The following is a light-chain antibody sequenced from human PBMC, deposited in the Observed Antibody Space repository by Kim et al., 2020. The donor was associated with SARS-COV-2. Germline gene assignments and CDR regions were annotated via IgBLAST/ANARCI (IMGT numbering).Light chain of an antibody. J-gene: IGLJ1*01. CDR2: DVT. CDR1: SRDVGRYKS. Sequence: QSVTISCTGTSRDVGRYKSVSWYQQHPGKAPKLIIYDVTERPSGVPDRFSGSRSGNTASLTISGLQAEDEADYHCCSYAGSYIFYLFGTGTKVTVL. V-gene: IGLV2-11*03. CDR3: CSYAGSYIFYL.